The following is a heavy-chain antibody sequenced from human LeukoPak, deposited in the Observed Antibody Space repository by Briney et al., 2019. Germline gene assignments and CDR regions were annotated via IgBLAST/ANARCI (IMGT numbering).Heavy chain of an antibody. J-gene: IGHJ4*02. V-gene: IGHV1-18*01. CDR2: ISTKNGNT. CDR1: GHTFANYG. Sequence: GASVKVSCKASGHTFANYGISWVRQAPGQGLEWMGWISTKNGNTKYAQNFEGRITMTRDTLTNTAYMELRSLRSDDTAVYYCARDPNQHTLLTVFGVVIPFDSWGQGTLVTVSS. CDR3: ARDPNQHTLLTVFGVVIPFDS. D-gene: IGHD3-3*01.